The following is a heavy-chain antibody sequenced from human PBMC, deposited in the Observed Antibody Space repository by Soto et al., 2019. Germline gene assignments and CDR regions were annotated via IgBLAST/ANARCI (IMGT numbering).Heavy chain of an antibody. CDR2: IYYSGST. J-gene: IGHJ4*02. V-gene: IGHV4-30-4*01. CDR3: ARDRDSSGYHLDY. CDR1: GGSISSGEYY. Sequence: QVQLQESGPGLVKPSQTLSLTCTVSGGSISSGEYYWSWIRQPPGKGLEWIGYIYYSGSTYYNPSLKSRVTISVDTSKNQFSLKLSSVTAADTAVYYCARDRDSSGYHLDYWGQGTLVTVSS. D-gene: IGHD3-22*01.